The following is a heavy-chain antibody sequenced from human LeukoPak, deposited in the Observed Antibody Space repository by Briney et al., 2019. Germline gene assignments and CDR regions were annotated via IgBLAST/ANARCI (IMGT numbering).Heavy chain of an antibody. V-gene: IGHV1-18*04. CDR3: ARDSVVVTSTRIDY. CDR1: EYTFTGYY. Sequence: ASVKVSCKASEYTFTGYYMHWVRQAPGQGLEWMGWISAYNGNTNYAQKLQGRVTMTTDTSTSTAYMELRSLRSDDTAVYYCARDSVVVTSTRIDYWGQGTLVTVSS. CDR2: ISAYNGNT. D-gene: IGHD2-21*02. J-gene: IGHJ4*02.